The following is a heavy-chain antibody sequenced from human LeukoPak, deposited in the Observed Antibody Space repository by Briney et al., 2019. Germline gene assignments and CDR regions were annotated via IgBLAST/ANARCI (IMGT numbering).Heavy chain of an antibody. CDR3: AKDAGYSGYDREYYYGMDV. CDR1: GFTFSSYG. J-gene: IGHJ6*02. Sequence: GGPLRLSCAASGFTFSSYGMHWVRQAPGKGLEWVAVISYDGSNKYYADSVKGRFTISRDNSKNTLYLQMNSLRAEDTAVYYCAKDAGYSGYDREYYYGMDVWGQGTTVTVSS. D-gene: IGHD5-12*01. V-gene: IGHV3-30*18. CDR2: ISYDGSNK.